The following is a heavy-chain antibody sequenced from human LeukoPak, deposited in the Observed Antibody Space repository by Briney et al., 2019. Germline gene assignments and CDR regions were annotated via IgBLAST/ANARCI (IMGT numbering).Heavy chain of an antibody. CDR1: GFSFSSDL. CDR2: IKQGGSDK. J-gene: IGHJ5*01. D-gene: IGHD2-2*01. Sequence: GGSLRLSCVASGFSFSSDLISWVRQAPEKGLEWVGHIKQGGSDKYQADTEKGKFTISIDNAKNTLYLQISSLRAEETAVYYCATQSDAFFECWGHGTLVTV. CDR3: ATQSDAFFEC. V-gene: IGHV3-7*03.